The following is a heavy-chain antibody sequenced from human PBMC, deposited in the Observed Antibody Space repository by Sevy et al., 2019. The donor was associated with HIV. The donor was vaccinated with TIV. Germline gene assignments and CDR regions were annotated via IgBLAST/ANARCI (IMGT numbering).Heavy chain of an antibody. CDR2: IRSKEYGGAT. CDR3: TSDYYDDSSGYSDY. V-gene: IGHV3-49*03. Sequence: GGSLRLSCTGSGFTFGDYAMSWFRQAPGMGLEWVGFIRSKEYGGATEYAASVKGRFTIARDDSKSIADLQMNSLKTEDTAGYYCTSDYYDDSSGYSDYWGQGTLVTVSS. CDR1: GFTFGDYA. J-gene: IGHJ4*02. D-gene: IGHD3-22*01.